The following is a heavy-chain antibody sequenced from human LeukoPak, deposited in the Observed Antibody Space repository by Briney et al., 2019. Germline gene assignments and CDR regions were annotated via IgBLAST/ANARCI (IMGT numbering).Heavy chain of an antibody. CDR3: AKSGRPIVARGGNYYYYMDV. J-gene: IGHJ6*03. CDR2: IYYSGST. Sequence: SETLSLTCTVSGGSISSYYWGWIRQPPGKGLEWIGYIYYSGSTNYNPSLKSRVTISVDTSKNQFSLKLSSVTAADTAVYYCAKSGRPIVARGGNYYYYMDVWGKGTTVTISS. V-gene: IGHV4-59*01. D-gene: IGHD5-12*01. CDR1: GGSISSYY.